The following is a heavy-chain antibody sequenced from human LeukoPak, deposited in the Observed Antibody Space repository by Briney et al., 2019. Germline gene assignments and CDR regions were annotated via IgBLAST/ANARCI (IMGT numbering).Heavy chain of an antibody. V-gene: IGHV4-39*07. CDR1: GGSISNINYY. J-gene: IGHJ5*02. CDR2: IYYSGST. D-gene: IGHD2-15*01. CDR3: ARTHCSGGSCYPNWFDP. Sequence: SETLSLTCTVSGGSISNINYYWGWIRQPPGKGLGWIGSIYYSGSTYYNPSPKSRFTISVDTSKNQFSLKESSVTAADTAVYYCARTHCSGGSCYPNWFDPWGQGTLVTVSS.